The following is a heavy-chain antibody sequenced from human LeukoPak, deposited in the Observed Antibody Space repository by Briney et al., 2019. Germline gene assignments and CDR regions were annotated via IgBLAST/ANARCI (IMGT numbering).Heavy chain of an antibody. CDR3: ASGPRYYDSSGYPPFDY. D-gene: IGHD3-22*01. V-gene: IGHV4-4*07. CDR1: GGSISSYY. CDR2: IYTGGST. Sequence: SETLSLTCTVSGGSISSYYWSWIRQPAGKGLEWIGRIYTGGSTNYNPSLKSRVTMSVDTSKNQFSLKLSSVTAADTAVYYCASGPRYYDSSGYPPFDYWGQGTLVTVSS. J-gene: IGHJ4*02.